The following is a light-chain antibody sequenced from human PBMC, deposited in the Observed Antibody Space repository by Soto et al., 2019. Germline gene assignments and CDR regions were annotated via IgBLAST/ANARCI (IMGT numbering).Light chain of an antibody. CDR1: QSVSSF. Sequence: EIVLTQSPATLSLSPGERATLSCRASQSVSSFLAWYQQKPGQAPRLLIYDTSSRATGIPARFSGSGSGTDFTLTISSLEPEDFAVYYCQQRGSTFGQGTKLEIK. V-gene: IGKV3-11*01. J-gene: IGKJ2*01. CDR3: QQRGST. CDR2: DTS.